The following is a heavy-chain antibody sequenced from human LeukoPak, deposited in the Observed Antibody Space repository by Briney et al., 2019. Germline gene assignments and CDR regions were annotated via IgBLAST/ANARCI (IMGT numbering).Heavy chain of an antibody. CDR2: IWYDGSNK. CDR1: GFTFSSYG. Sequence: GGSLRLSCAASGFTFSSYGMHWVRQAPGKGLEWVAVIWYDGSNKYYADSVKGRFTISRDNSKNTLYLQMNSLRAEDTAVYYCARDTPYYYDSSGYTDHWGQGTLVTVSS. V-gene: IGHV3-33*01. CDR3: ARDTPYYYDSSGYTDH. D-gene: IGHD3-22*01. J-gene: IGHJ4*02.